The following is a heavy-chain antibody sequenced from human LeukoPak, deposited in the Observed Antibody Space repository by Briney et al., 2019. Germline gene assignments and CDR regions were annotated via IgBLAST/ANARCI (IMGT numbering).Heavy chain of an antibody. CDR1: GGTFSSYA. D-gene: IGHD6-19*01. Sequence: SVKVSCKASGGTFSSYAISWVRQAPGQGLEWMGGIIPIFGTANYAQKFQGRVTITADESTSTAYMELSSLRSEDTAVYYCAIDRWSRSGAGFYFDYWGQGTLVTVSS. CDR3: AIDRWSRSGAGFYFDY. V-gene: IGHV1-69*13. CDR2: IIPIFGTA. J-gene: IGHJ4*02.